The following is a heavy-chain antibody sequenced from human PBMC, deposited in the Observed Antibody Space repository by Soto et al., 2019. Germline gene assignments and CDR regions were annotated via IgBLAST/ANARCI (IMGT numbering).Heavy chain of an antibody. V-gene: IGHV5-51*01. CDR1: GYSFTSYW. CDR2: IYPGDSDT. J-gene: IGHJ6*02. Sequence: PRESLKISCKGSGYSFTSYWIGWVRQMPGKGLEWMGIIYPGDSDTRYSPSFEGQVTISADKSITTAYLQWSSLKASDTAMYYCARPSYSSSRYYGMDVWGQGTSLTVSS. D-gene: IGHD6-6*01. CDR3: ARPSYSSSRYYGMDV.